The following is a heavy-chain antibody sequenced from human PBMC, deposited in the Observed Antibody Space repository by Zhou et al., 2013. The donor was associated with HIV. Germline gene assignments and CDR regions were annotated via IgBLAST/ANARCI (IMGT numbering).Heavy chain of an antibody. V-gene: IGHV1-69*05. CDR2: TIPMFVTT. CDR1: GGIFSNYG. CDR3: ARDLIAYGRVAGRPGNWFDP. D-gene: IGHD2-21*01. J-gene: IGHJ5*02. Sequence: QVQLVQSGAEVKKPGSSVKVSCRASGGIFSNYGISWVRQAPGQGLEWLGGTIPMFVTTNYAQKFQGRVTITTNESTSTAYMELNNLTSDDSAVYYCARDLIAYGRVAGRPGNWFDPWGHGTLVTVSS.